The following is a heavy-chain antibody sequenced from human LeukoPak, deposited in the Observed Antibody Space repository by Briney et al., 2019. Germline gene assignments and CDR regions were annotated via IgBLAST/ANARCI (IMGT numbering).Heavy chain of an antibody. V-gene: IGHV3-23*01. CDR3: AKAGPPSGTYYGMDV. CDR2: ISGSGGST. J-gene: IGHJ6*02. Sequence: GGSRRLSCAASGFTFSSYAMSWVRQAPGKGLEWVSDISGSGGSTYYTDSVKGRFTISRDTSKDTLYLQMNSLRAEDTAVYHCAKAGPPSGTYYGMDVWGQGTSVTVPS. D-gene: IGHD1-1*01. CDR1: GFTFSSYA.